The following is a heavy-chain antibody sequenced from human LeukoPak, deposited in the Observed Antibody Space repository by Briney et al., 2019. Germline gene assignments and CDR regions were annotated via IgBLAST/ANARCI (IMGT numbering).Heavy chain of an antibody. D-gene: IGHD3-9*01. CDR3: ARDGHYDILTGYFQD. J-gene: IGHJ1*01. Sequence: GGSLRLSCTASGFSFRNTWMSWVRQAPGKGLEWVAVISYDGSNKYYADSVKGRFTISRDNAKNSLYLQMNSLRAEDTAVYYCARDGHYDILTGYFQDWGQGTLVTVSS. CDR1: GFSFRNTW. CDR2: ISYDGSNK. V-gene: IGHV3-30-3*01.